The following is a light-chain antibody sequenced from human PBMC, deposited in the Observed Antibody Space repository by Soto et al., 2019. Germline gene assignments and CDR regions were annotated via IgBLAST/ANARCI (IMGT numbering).Light chain of an antibody. CDR1: SSDVDVYNY. CDR3: SSYAGSHNLV. V-gene: IGLV2-8*01. J-gene: IGLJ3*02. CDR2: EVT. Sequence: QSALTQPPSASGSPGQSVTISCTGTSSDVDVYNYVSWYQQHPGKAPKLMIYEVTKRPSGVPDRFSGSKSGNTASLTVSGLQAEDEADYYCSSYAGSHNLVFGGGTKLTVL.